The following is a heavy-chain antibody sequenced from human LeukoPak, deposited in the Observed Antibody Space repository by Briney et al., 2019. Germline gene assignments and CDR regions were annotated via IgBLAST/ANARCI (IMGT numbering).Heavy chain of an antibody. CDR2: INHSGST. CDR1: GGSFSGYY. J-gene: IGHJ5*02. V-gene: IGHV4-34*01. D-gene: IGHD3-22*01. Sequence: PSETLSLICAVYGGSFSGYYWSWIRQPPGKGLEWIGEINHSGSTNYNPSLKSRVTISVDTSKNQFSLKLSSVTAADTAVYYCARAGRITMIVAVDPLKWFDPWGQGTLVTVSS. CDR3: ARAGRITMIVAVDPLKWFDP.